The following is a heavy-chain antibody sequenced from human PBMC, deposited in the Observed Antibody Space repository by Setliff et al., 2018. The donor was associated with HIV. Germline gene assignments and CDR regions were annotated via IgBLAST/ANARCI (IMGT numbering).Heavy chain of an antibody. V-gene: IGHV4-31*03. D-gene: IGHD2-15*01. Sequence: SETLSLTCTVSNASISSGGFYWSWVRQHPGKGLEWIGYIYYTGSTYYNPSLKSRVSISVDTSKNQFFLKLTSVTAADTAVYYCVKAVAAPSWFDPWGQGTLVTVSS. J-gene: IGHJ5*02. CDR2: IYYTGST. CDR1: NASISSGGFY. CDR3: VKAVAAPSWFDP.